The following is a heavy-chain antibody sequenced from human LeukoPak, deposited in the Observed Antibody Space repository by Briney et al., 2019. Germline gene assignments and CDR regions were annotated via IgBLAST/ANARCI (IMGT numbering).Heavy chain of an antibody. CDR1: GGTFSSYA. D-gene: IGHD3-22*01. Sequence: ASVKVSCKASGGTFSSYAISWVRQAPGQGLEWMGGIIPIFGTANYAQKFRGRVTITADESTSTAYMELSSLRSEDTAVYYCARGSYYYDSSGYPPFDYWGQGTLVTVSS. V-gene: IGHV1-69*13. CDR2: IIPIFGTA. J-gene: IGHJ4*02. CDR3: ARGSYYYDSSGYPPFDY.